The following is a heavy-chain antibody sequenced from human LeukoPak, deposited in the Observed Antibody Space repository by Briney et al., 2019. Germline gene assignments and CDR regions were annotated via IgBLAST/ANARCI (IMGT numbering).Heavy chain of an antibody. CDR2: TTGSGGYT. CDR1: GFTFSTYA. V-gene: IGHV3-21*01. D-gene: IGHD3-16*02. CDR3: ARESRAGYDYVWESYRYTGLDY. Sequence: GGSLRLSCAASGFTFSTYAMSWVRQAPGKGLKWVSVTTGSGGYTYYADSVKGRFTISRDNAKNSLYLQMNSLRAEDTAVYYCARESRAGYDYVWESYRYTGLDYWGQGTLVTVSS. J-gene: IGHJ4*02.